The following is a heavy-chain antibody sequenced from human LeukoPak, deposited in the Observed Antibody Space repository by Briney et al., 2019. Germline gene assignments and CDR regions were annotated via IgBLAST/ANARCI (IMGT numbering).Heavy chain of an antibody. V-gene: IGHV4-61*02. Sequence: PSETLSLTCTVSGGSISSGSYYWSWIRQPAGKGLEWIGRIYTSGSTNYNPSLKSRVTISVDTSKNQFSLKLSSVTAADTAVYYCARDLTIYYFDYWGQGTLVTVSS. CDR2: IYTSGST. D-gene: IGHD1-1*01. CDR1: GGSISSGSYY. CDR3: ARDLTIYYFDY. J-gene: IGHJ4*02.